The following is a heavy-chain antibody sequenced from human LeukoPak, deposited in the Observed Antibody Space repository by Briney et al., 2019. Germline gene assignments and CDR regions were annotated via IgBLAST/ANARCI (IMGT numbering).Heavy chain of an antibody. CDR1: GFTFSSYS. CDR2: ISSSSSYI. V-gene: IGHV3-21*01. CDR3: ARAFYGANYYYYYMDV. J-gene: IGHJ6*03. Sequence: GGSLRLSCAASGFTFSSYSMNWVRQAPGKGLEWVSSISSSSSYIYYADSVKGRFTISRDNAKNPLYLQMNSLRAEDTAVYYCARAFYGANYYYYYMDVWGKGTTVTVSS. D-gene: IGHD4-17*01.